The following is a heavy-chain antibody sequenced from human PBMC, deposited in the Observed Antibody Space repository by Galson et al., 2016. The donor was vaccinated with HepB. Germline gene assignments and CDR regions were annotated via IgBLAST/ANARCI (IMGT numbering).Heavy chain of an antibody. V-gene: IGHV3-15*01. CDR3: TAMYYDY. Sequence: SLRLSCAVSGFTFSNAWMNWVRQAPGKGLGWVGRIKSKSAGGTADYGSPVKGRCTISRDDSKNTLYLQMDSLKTEDTAVYYCTAMYYDYWGQGTLVTVSS. J-gene: IGHJ4*02. D-gene: IGHD3-10*01. CDR1: GFTFSNAW. CDR2: IKSKSAGGTA.